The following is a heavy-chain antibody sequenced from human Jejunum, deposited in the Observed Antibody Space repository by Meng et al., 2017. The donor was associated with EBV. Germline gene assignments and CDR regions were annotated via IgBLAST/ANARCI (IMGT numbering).Heavy chain of an antibody. CDR3: AKSNDYSLNS. J-gene: IGHJ4*02. D-gene: IGHD4-11*01. CDR1: GDSTSSSHW. CDR2: MHPGGST. Sequence: QWHLQGSGPGLVKPSGTLSLTCAVSGDSTSSSHWWSWVRQPPGKGLEWIGEMHPGGSTNYNPSLKSRVTISVDNSKNQFSLKLTSVTAADTAVYYCAKSNDYSLNSWGQGTLVTVSS. V-gene: IGHV4-4*02.